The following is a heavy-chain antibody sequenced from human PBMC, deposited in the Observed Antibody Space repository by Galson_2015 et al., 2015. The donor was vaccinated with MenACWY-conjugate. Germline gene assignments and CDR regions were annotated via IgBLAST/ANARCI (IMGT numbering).Heavy chain of an antibody. J-gene: IGHJ3*02. V-gene: IGHV3-74*01. CDR3: TRVQEGTSGSFDI. Sequence: SLRLSCAASGFTFSRYWMHWVRRVPGKGLVWVSRIRGDGSAITYADSVKGRFIISRDNAKNTMFLQMNSLRVEVTGVYYCTRVQEGTSGSFDIWGLGTLVTVSS. CDR2: IRGDGSAI. D-gene: IGHD2-15*01. CDR1: GFTFSRYW.